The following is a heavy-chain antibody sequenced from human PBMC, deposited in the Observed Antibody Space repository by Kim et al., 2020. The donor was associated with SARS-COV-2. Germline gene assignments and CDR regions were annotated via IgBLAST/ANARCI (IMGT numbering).Heavy chain of an antibody. CDR1: GFILSTYA. V-gene: IGHV3-23*01. J-gene: IGHJ4*02. Sequence: GGSLRLSCAASGFILSTYAMTWVRQAPGKGLEWVSAIRSGGAGTTYADSVKGRFTISRDDSENTLYLQMNSLRAEDTALYFCASKIYFSASWYFDYWGQGTLVTVSS. CDR2: IRSGGAGT. CDR3: ASKIYFSASWYFDY. D-gene: IGHD3-10*01.